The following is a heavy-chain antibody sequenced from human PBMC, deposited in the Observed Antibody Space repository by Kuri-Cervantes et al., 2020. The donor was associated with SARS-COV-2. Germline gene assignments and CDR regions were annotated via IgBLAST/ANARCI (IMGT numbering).Heavy chain of an antibody. CDR1: GGSISSGDYY. CDR3: ARDLTYNWNLAHYAFDI. CDR2: IYYSGST. Sequence: SETLSLTCTVSGGSISSGDYYWGWIRQPPGKGLEWIGSIYYSGSTYYNPSLKSRVTISVDTSKNQFSLKLSSVTAADTAVYYCARDLTYNWNLAHYAFDIWGQGTMVTVSS. D-gene: IGHD1-20*01. J-gene: IGHJ3*02. V-gene: IGHV4-39*02.